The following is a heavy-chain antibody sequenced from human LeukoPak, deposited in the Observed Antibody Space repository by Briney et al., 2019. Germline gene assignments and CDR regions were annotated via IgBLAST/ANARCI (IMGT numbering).Heavy chain of an antibody. V-gene: IGHV3-9*01. J-gene: IGHJ4*02. CDR2: ITWNSGSV. CDR3: AKSGYSGYYYFDY. CDR1: GFTFDDYA. D-gene: IGHD5-12*01. Sequence: QPGGSLRLSCAASGFTFDDYAMHWVRQAPGKGLEWVSGITWNSGSVGYADSVKGRSTISRDNTKNSLYLQMNSLRAEDTALYYCAKSGYSGYYYFDYWGQGTLVTVSS.